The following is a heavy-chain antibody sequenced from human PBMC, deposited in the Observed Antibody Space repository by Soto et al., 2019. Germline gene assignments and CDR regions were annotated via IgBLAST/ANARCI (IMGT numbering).Heavy chain of an antibody. CDR1: GYTFTSYA. V-gene: IGHV1-3*01. CDR3: ARPSSGWYDAGAFDI. D-gene: IGHD6-19*01. Sequence: GASVKVTCKASGYTFTSYAMHWVRQAPGQRLEWMGWINAGNGNTKYSQKIQGRVTITRDTSASTAYMELSSLRSEDTAVYYCARPSSGWYDAGAFDIWGQGTMVTVSS. CDR2: INAGNGNT. J-gene: IGHJ3*02.